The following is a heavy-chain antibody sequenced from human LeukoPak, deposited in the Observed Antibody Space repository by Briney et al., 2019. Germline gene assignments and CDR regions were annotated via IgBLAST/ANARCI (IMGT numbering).Heavy chain of an antibody. J-gene: IGHJ4*02. D-gene: IGHD4-17*01. Sequence: GESLKISCKASGYKFTNYWISWVRQVPGKGLGWMTIIYPGDSETRYSPSFQGQVIISADKSIGTMYLQWSSLKASDTTMYYCARALRTGQGDYVPVLWGQGTLVIVSS. CDR1: GYKFTNYW. CDR3: ARALRTGQGDYVPVL. V-gene: IGHV5-51*01. CDR2: IYPGDSET.